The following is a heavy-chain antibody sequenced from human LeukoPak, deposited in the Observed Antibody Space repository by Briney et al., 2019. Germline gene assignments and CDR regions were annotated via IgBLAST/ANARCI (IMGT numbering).Heavy chain of an antibody. V-gene: IGHV3-33*01. CDR1: GFTLGSYG. CDR3: AREASGYYRDF. Sequence: GGSLRLSCEAPGFTLGSYGMHRGRQAPGRGLEWVAIIWHDGSTQLYADSVKGRFIITRDDSTNKLYLEMNSLRVEDTAVYYCAREASGYYRDFWGQGTLVIVSS. D-gene: IGHD3-3*01. J-gene: IGHJ4*02. CDR2: IWHDGSTQ.